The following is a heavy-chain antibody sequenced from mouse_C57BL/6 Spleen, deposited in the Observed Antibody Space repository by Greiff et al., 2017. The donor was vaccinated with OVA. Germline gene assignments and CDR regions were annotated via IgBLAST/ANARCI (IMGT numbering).Heavy chain of an antibody. J-gene: IGHJ2*01. Sequence: QVQLQESGPELVKPGASVKISCKASGYAFSSSWMNWVKQRPGKGLEWIGRIYPGDGDTNYNGKFKGKATLTADKSSSTAYMQLSSLTSEDSAVYCCAITGTLYYFDYWGQGTTLTVSS. CDR2: IYPGDGDT. CDR3: AITGTLYYFDY. CDR1: GYAFSSSW. D-gene: IGHD4-1*01. V-gene: IGHV1-82*01.